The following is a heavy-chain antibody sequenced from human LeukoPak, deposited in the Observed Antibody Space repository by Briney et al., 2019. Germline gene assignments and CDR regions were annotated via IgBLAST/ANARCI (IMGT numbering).Heavy chain of an antibody. V-gene: IGHV4-59*01. CDR1: GASISSSY. CDR2: IYYNGNT. D-gene: IGHD3-22*01. CDR3: VRGNYDNRGYSNAFDI. J-gene: IGHJ3*02. Sequence: SGTLSLTCTVSGASISSSYWSWIRQPPGKRLEWIGYIYYNGNTNSNPSLKSRVTISADTSRNQFSLKLSSVTAADTAVYYCVRGNYDNRGYSNAFDIWGQGAMVTVSS.